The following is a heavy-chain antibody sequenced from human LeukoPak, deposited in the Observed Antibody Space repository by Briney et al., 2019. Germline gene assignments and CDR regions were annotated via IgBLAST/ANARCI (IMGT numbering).Heavy chain of an antibody. V-gene: IGHV1-46*01. CDR1: GYIFTGYY. Sequence: ASVKVSCKASGYIFTGYYIHWVRQAPGQGLEWMGLINPNGDSTSYAQKFQGRVTMTRDTSTSTVYMELSSLRSEDTAVYYCTRDQDGVVGATGGYWGQGTLVTVSS. J-gene: IGHJ4*02. CDR2: INPNGDST. CDR3: TRDQDGVVGATGGY. D-gene: IGHD1-26*01.